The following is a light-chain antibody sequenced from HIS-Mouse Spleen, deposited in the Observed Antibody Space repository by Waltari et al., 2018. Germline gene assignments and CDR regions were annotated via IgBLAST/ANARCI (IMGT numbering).Light chain of an antibody. CDR1: QGISNY. CDR2: ASS. V-gene: IGKV1-27*01. Sequence: DIQMTQSPSSLSASVGDRVTIPCRARQGISNYLVWYQQKPGKVPKLLIYASSTLQSGVPSRFSGSGSGTDFTLTISSLQPEDVATYYCQKYNSAPRLTFGGGTKVEIK. J-gene: IGKJ4*01. CDR3: QKYNSAPRLT.